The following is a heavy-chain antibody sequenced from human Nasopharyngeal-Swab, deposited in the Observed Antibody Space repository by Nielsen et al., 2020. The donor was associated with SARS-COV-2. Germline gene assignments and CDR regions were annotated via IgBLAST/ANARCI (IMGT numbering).Heavy chain of an antibody. CDR2: INSNSGDT. J-gene: IGHJ4*02. D-gene: IGHD5-18*01. V-gene: IGHV1-2*06. CDR3: ARGNSYGYDY. Sequence: WVRQAPGQGLEWMGRINSNSGDTKYAQKFQGRVTMTGDTSISTADMELSRLRSDDTAVYYCARGNSYGYDYWGQGILVTVSS.